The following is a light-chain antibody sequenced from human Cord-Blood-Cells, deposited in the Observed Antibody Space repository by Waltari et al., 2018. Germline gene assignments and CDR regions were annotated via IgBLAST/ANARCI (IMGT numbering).Light chain of an antibody. CDR2: DVS. J-gene: IGLJ1*01. CDR3: CSYAGSYV. Sequence: QSALTQPRSVSGSPGQSVTISCTGTSSDVGGYNYFSWYQQHPGKAPKLMINDVSKRPSGVPDRFSGSKSGNTASLTISGLQAEDEADYYCCSYAGSYVFGTGTKVTVL. V-gene: IGLV2-11*01. CDR1: SSDVGGYNY.